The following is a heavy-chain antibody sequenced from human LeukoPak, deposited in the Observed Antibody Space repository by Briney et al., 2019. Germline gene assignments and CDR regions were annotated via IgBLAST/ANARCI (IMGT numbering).Heavy chain of an antibody. J-gene: IGHJ6*03. V-gene: IGHV4-59*01. CDR2: IYYSGST. Sequence: SETLSLTCTVSGGSISSYYWSWIRQPPGKGLEWIGYIYYSGSTNYNPSLKSRVTISVDTSKNQFSLKLSSVTAADTAVYYCAGDLRTYYDFWSGPRNYYYYMDVWGKGTTVTVSS. CDR1: GGSISSYY. D-gene: IGHD3-3*01. CDR3: AGDLRTYYDFWSGPRNYYYYMDV.